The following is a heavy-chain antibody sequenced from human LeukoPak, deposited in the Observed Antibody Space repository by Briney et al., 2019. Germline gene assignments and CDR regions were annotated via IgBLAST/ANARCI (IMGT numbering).Heavy chain of an antibody. CDR2: IIPIFGTA. CDR3: ARGADTGYSSDS. Sequence: SVKVSCKASRGTFSSYAISWVRQAPGQGLEWMGGIIPIFGTANYAQKFQGRVTITADESTSTAYMELSSLRSEDTAVYYCARGADTGYSSDSWGQGTLVTVSS. D-gene: IGHD6-19*01. CDR1: RGTFSSYA. V-gene: IGHV1-69*13. J-gene: IGHJ5*02.